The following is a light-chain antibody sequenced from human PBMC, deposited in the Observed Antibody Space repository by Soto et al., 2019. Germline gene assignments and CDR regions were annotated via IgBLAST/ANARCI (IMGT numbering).Light chain of an antibody. CDR1: SSNIGSNN. V-gene: IGLV1-44*01. CDR3: AAWDGSLPGEV. CDR2: DNN. J-gene: IGLJ2*01. Sequence: QSVLTQPPSASGTPGQRVTISCSGSSSNIGSNNVNWYQQLPGTAPRLLIYDNNQRPSGVPDRFSGSKSGTSASLAISGLQSEDEADYYCAAWDGSLPGEVFGGGTKLTVL.